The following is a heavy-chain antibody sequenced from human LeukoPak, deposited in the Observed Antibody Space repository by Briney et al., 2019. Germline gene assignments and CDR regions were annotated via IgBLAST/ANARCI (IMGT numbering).Heavy chain of an antibody. J-gene: IGHJ3*02. D-gene: IGHD3-10*01. CDR2: IYYSGST. CDR3: AREYYYGSGSYYRDAFDI. CDR1: GGSISTYY. Sequence: SETLSLTCTVSGGSISTYYWNWIRQPPGKGLEWIGYIYYSGSTNYNPSLKSRVTISVDTSKNQFSLKLSSVTAADTAVYYCAREYYYGSGSYYRDAFDIWGQGTMVTVSS. V-gene: IGHV4-59*12.